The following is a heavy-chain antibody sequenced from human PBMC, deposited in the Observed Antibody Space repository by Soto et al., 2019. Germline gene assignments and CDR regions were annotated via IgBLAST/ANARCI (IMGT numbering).Heavy chain of an antibody. J-gene: IGHJ4*02. CDR2: IISLLDTT. V-gene: IGHV1-69*08. CDR1: GGTFSNDI. CDR3: VRDSPIGSTFSGYDGIDY. D-gene: IGHD5-12*01. Sequence: QVQLVQSGAEVKKPGSSVKVSCKTSGGTFSNDIITWVRQAPGQGLEWMGRIISLLDTTNYAQKFQGRVTITADKSKVTAYMELNSLRSEDTAVYYCVRDSPIGSTFSGYDGIDYWGQGTLGTVSS.